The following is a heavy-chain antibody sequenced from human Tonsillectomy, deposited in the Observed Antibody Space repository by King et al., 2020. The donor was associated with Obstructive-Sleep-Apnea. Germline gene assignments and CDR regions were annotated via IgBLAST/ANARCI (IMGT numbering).Heavy chain of an antibody. CDR1: GIAFSRYG. D-gene: IGHD3-16*01. CDR3: ASDYLEDSGHYPIFEY. CDR2: LRHDGSNE. V-gene: IGHV3-30*02. J-gene: IGHJ4*02. Sequence: VQLVQSGGGVVQPGGSLRLSCTVSGIAFSRYGMHWVRQRPGKGLEWVAFLRHDGSNEHYVGSVKGRFTISRDNSKNTLYLQMNSLRIEDTAIYHCASDYLEDSGHYPIFEYWGKGNLVTVSS.